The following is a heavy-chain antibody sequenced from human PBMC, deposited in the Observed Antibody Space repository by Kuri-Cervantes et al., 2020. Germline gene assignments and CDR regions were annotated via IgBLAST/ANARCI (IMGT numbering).Heavy chain of an antibody. V-gene: IGHV1-2*02. CDR2: INPNSGGT. CDR1: GYTFTGYY. CDR3: ARDVSGYDGYYYGMDV. Sequence: ASVKVSCKASGYTFTGYYTHWVRRAPGQGLEWMGWINPNSGGTNYAQKFQGRVTMTRDTSISTAYMELSGLRSDDTAVYYCARDVSGYDGYYYGMDVWGQGTTVTVSS. J-gene: IGHJ6*02. D-gene: IGHD5-12*01.